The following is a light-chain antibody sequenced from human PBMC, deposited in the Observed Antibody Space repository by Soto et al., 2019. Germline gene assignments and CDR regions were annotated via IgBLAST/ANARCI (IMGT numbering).Light chain of an antibody. Sequence: QSALTQSPSASGSPGQSVTISCTGTSSDIGGYNSVSWYQQHPGKAPKVMIYDVSKRPSGVPDRFSGSKSGNTASLTVSALQAEDEADYYCSSYTDRNNLVFATGTKLTVL. CDR3: SSYTDRNNLV. J-gene: IGLJ1*01. CDR2: DVS. CDR1: SSDIGGYNS. V-gene: IGLV2-8*01.